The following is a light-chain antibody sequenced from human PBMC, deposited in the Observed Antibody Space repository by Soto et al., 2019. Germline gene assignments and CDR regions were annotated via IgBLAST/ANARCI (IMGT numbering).Light chain of an antibody. CDR1: SSDFGFYNY. Sequence: QSVLTQPASVSGSPGQSITISCTGTSSDFGFYNYVSWYQHHPGKAPKLMIYGVSNRPSGVSYRFSGSKSGNTASLTISGLQAEDEAVYYCSSYTTSSTPVLFGGGTKLTVL. J-gene: IGLJ2*01. V-gene: IGLV2-14*01. CDR2: GVS. CDR3: SSYTTSSTPVL.